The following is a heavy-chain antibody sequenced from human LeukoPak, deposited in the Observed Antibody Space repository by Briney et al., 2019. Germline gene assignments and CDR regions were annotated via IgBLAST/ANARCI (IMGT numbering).Heavy chain of an antibody. CDR2: ISGSGGST. Sequence: GGSLRLSCAASGFTFRNYVIHWVRQAPGKGLEWVSAISGSGGSTYYADSVKGRFTISRDNSKNTLYLQMNSLRAEDTAVYYCAKLSITMIVVVMPYFDYWGQGTLVTVSS. D-gene: IGHD3-22*01. V-gene: IGHV3-23*01. CDR3: AKLSITMIVVVMPYFDY. CDR1: GFTFRNYV. J-gene: IGHJ4*02.